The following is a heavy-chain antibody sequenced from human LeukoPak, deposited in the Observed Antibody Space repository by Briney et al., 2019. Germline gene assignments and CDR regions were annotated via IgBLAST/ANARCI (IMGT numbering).Heavy chain of an antibody. D-gene: IGHD2-15*01. CDR3: ARSPTRYCSGGSCYPGQGHWFDP. Sequence: TSETLSLTCTVSGGSISSYYWSWIRQPAGKGLEWIGRIYTSGSTNYNPSLKSRVTMSVDTSKNQFSLKLSSVTAADTAVYYCARSPTRYCSGGSCYPGQGHWFDPWGQGTLVTVSS. CDR1: GGSISSYY. V-gene: IGHV4-4*07. CDR2: IYTSGST. J-gene: IGHJ5*02.